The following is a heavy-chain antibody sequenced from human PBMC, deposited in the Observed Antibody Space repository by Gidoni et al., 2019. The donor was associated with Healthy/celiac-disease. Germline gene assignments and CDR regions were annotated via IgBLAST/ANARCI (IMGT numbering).Heavy chain of an antibody. CDR3: ATSIAAAGTRGYFDY. D-gene: IGHD6-13*01. Sequence: QLQLVESGGGVVYPGRSLRPSCAASVFTFRIYSMYWVRQAAGMGLERVAVISYDVNNKYYADSVKGRFTISRDNSKNTLYLQMNSLRAEDTAVYYCATSIAAAGTRGYFDYWGQGTLVTVSS. V-gene: IGHV3-30-3*01. CDR2: ISYDVNNK. CDR1: VFTFRIYS. J-gene: IGHJ4*02.